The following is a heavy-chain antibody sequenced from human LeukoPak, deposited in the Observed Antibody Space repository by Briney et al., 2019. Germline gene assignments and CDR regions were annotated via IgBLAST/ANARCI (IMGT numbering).Heavy chain of an antibody. V-gene: IGHV3-7*01. CDR3: ARVAKYYYGSETYYFFEH. Sequence: GGSLRLSCAASGFTFTTYWMTWVRQAPGKGLEWVANINQDGSEKYFVDSVKGRFTIPRDNAKNSLYLQMNSLRVEDTAVYYCARVAKYYYGSETYYFFEHWGQGTPVTASS. D-gene: IGHD3-10*01. CDR1: GFTFTTYW. CDR2: INQDGSEK. J-gene: IGHJ4*02.